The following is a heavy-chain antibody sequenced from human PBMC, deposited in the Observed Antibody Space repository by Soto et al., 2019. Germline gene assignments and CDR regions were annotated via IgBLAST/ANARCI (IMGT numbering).Heavy chain of an antibody. D-gene: IGHD6-13*01. V-gene: IGHV3-23*01. J-gene: IGHJ5*02. CDR1: GFTFSSYA. CDR2: ISYSGNT. CDR3: AKSGGIGAVHP. Sequence: VQLLESGGGLVKPGGSLRLSCAASGFTFSSYALSWVRQAPGEGLEWVTGISYSGNTYYADSVKGRFTISRYNSKNTLFLQMNSLRADDTAVSYWAKSGGIGAVHPWVQGTLVTVSS.